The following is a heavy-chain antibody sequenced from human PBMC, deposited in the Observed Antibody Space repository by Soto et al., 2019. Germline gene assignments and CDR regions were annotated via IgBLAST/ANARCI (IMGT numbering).Heavy chain of an antibody. Sequence: QVQLVESGGGVVQPGRSLRLSCAASGFTFNMHGMRWVRQAPGKGLEWVAVISTDGSYKYHVDSVKGRFTISRDNSNNTLYLQMNSLKTEDTAIYYCAKDQRIVGSTRGYIDYWGQGTLVTVSS. D-gene: IGHD1-26*01. V-gene: IGHV3-30*18. J-gene: IGHJ4*02. CDR1: GFTFNMHG. CDR3: AKDQRIVGSTRGYIDY. CDR2: ISTDGSYK.